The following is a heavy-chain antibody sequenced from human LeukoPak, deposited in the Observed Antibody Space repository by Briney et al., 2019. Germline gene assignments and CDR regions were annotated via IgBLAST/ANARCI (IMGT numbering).Heavy chain of an antibody. CDR2: INPYSGDT. D-gene: IGHD3-22*01. V-gene: IGHV1-2*02. J-gene: IGHJ4*02. CDR1: GYTFTGYY. Sequence: ASVKVSCKASGYTFTGYYIHWVRQAPGQGLEWMGWINPYSGDTAYAQKFQGRVTMTRDTSINTAYMELNRLKFDDTAVYYCARATMNLDSWGQGTLVTVSS. CDR3: ARATMNLDS.